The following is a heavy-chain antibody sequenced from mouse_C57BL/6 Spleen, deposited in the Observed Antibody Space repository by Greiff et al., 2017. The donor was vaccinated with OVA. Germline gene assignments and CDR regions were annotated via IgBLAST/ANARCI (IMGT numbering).Heavy chain of an antibody. D-gene: IGHD1-3*01. Sequence: EVKLMESGGDLVKPGGSLKLSCAASGFTFSSYGMSWVRQTPDKRLEWVATISSGGSYTYYPDSVKGRFTISRDNAKNTLYLQLSSLKSEDTARYYCARARSDNVGNFDVWGTGTTVTVSS. V-gene: IGHV5-6*01. CDR1: GFTFSSYG. CDR3: ARARSDNVGNFDV. J-gene: IGHJ1*03. CDR2: ISSGGSYT.